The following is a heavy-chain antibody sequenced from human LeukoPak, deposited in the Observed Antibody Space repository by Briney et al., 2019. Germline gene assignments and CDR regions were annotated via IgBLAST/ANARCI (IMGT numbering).Heavy chain of an antibody. J-gene: IGHJ4*02. CDR1: GFRFSSYA. CDR2: IEQDGGEK. V-gene: IGHV3-7*01. Sequence: PGGSLRLSCAASGFRFSSYAMSWVRQAPGKGLEWVADIEQDGGEKYYVDSVKGRFTISRDNAKNSLYLQMSSLRAEDTAVYYCARTARSYSYDFWSGYSADWGQGTLVTVSS. CDR3: ARTARSYSYDFWSGYSAD. D-gene: IGHD3-3*01.